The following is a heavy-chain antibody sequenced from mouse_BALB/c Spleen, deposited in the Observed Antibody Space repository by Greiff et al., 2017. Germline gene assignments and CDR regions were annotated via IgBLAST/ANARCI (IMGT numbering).Heavy chain of an antibody. J-gene: IGHJ4*01. CDR2: IWSGGST. CDR1: GFSLTSYG. D-gene: IGHD2-14*01. Sequence: VKLMESGPGLVQPSQSLSITCTVSGFSLTSYGVHWVRQSPGKGLEWLGVIWSGGSTDYNAAFISRLSISKDNSKSQVFFKMNSLQANDTAIYYCARNTPRYDVMDYWGQGTSVTVSS. V-gene: IGHV2-2*02. CDR3: ARNTPRYDVMDY.